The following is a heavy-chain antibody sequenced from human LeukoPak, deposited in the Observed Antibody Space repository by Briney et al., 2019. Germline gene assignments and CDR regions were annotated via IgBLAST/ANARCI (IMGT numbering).Heavy chain of an antibody. Sequence: SETLSLTCSVSGGSISSSSYYWGWIRQPPGKGLEWIGNIYYSGSTYYDPSLKSRVTISVDTSKNQFSLKLSSVTAADTAVYYCATQTIAGQHPAAGTRYYGMDVWGQGTTVIVSS. J-gene: IGHJ6*02. CDR1: GGSISSSSYY. V-gene: IGHV4-39*01. D-gene: IGHD6-13*01. CDR2: IYYSGST. CDR3: ATQTIAGQHPAAGTRYYGMDV.